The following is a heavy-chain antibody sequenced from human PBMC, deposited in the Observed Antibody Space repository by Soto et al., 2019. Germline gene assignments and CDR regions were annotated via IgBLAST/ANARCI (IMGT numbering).Heavy chain of an antibody. CDR3: TRVPMMHPGAGTYAYFDS. J-gene: IGHJ4*02. Sequence: KSSETLSRTCAVHVVSFTGYYWSWSRQPPSNGLEWIGEISHSGSTNYNPSLKSRVTISLDTSKNQFSLNLTSVTAADTAFYYCTRVPMMHPGAGTYAYFDSWGQGNLVTVSS. CDR1: VVSFTGYY. V-gene: IGHV4-34*01. D-gene: IGHD3-10*01. CDR2: ISHSGST.